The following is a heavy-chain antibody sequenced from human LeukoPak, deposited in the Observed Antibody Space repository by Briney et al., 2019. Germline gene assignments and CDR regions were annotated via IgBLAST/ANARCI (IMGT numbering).Heavy chain of an antibody. CDR3: AREGAVTTYNWFDP. CDR2: IYHSGST. D-gene: IGHD4-11*01. CDR1: GYSISSGYY. Sequence: SETLSLTCTVSGYSISSGYYWGWIRQPPGKGLEWIGSIYHSGSTYYNPSLKSRVTISVDTSKNQFSLKLSSVTAADTAVYYCAREGAVTTYNWFDPWGQGTLVTVSS. J-gene: IGHJ5*02. V-gene: IGHV4-38-2*02.